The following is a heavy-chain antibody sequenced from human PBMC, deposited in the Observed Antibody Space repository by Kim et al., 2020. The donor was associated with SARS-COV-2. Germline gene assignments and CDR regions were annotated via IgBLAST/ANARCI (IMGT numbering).Heavy chain of an antibody. CDR2: ISASGGDT. Sequence: GGSLRLSCAASGFTFSSYALSWVRQAPGKGLEWVSRISASGGDTYYADSVQGRFTISRDNSKNALNLEMNRLRAEDTALYYCAKVTTLTAPFYDYWGQGTLVTVSS. CDR3: AKVTTLTAPFYDY. V-gene: IGHV3-23*01. D-gene: IGHD4-4*01. CDR1: GFTFSSYA. J-gene: IGHJ4*02.